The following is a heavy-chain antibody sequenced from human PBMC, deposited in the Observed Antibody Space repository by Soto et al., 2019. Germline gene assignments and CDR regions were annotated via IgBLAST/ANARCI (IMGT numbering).Heavy chain of an antibody. CDR3: ARARLSNGDPNGYFFYGLDV. CDR1: GYMLRNSA. CDR2: IIPLFRKT. Sequence: SVKVSCKASGYMLRNSAFTWVRQAPVQGLAWIVVIIPLFRKTDVAQKFQGRVNLTADESTSSLYMEVSSLTSEDTAVYYCARARLSNGDPNGYFFYGLDVWRQGATFTVSS. D-gene: IGHD3-10*01. J-gene: IGHJ6*01. V-gene: IGHV1-69*13.